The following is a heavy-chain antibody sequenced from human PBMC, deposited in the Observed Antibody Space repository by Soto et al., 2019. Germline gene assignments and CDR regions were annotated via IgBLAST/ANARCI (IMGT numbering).Heavy chain of an antibody. CDR2: IRASGAAT. J-gene: IGHJ5*02. V-gene: IGHV3-23*01. D-gene: IGHD2-21*01. CDR1: EFTFSNYA. Sequence: EGQLLESGGGLVQPGGSLRLYCTASEFTFSNYAMSWVRQAPGKGLEWVSAIRASGAATYYVDSVKGRFTISRDKSKNTLYVQLNSLRAEDTGVYYCARCAVLSTASGGWCNGFDPWGQGTMVTVSS. CDR3: ARCAVLSTASGGWCNGFDP.